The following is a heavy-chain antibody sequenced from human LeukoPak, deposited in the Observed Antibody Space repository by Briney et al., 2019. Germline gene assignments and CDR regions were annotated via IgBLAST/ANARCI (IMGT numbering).Heavy chain of an antibody. CDR3: ARDLTPNIVVVVAAGY. D-gene: IGHD2-15*01. CDR2: IYSGGST. CDR1: GFTVSSNY. Sequence: GGSLRLSCAASGFTVSSNYMSWVRQAPGKGLEWVSVIYSGGSTYYADSVKGRFTITRDNYKNTLYLQMNSLRAEDTAVYYCARDLTPNIVVVVAAGYWGQGTLVTVSS. V-gene: IGHV3-53*01. J-gene: IGHJ4*02.